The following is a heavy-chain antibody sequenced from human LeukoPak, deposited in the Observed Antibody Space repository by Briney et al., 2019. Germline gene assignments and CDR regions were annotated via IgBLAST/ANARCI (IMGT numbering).Heavy chain of an antibody. V-gene: IGHV4-59*12. CDR1: GGSISSYY. CDR3: AREEWFDP. J-gene: IGHJ5*02. CDR2: IYYSGST. Sequence: SETLSLTCTVSGGSISSYYWSWIRQPPGKGLEWIGYIYYSGSTYYNPSLKSRVTMSVDTSKNQFSLKLSSVTAADTAVYYCAREEWFDPWGQGTLVTASS.